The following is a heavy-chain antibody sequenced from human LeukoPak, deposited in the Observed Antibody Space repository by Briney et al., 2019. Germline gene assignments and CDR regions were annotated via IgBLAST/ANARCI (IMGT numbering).Heavy chain of an antibody. CDR2: IIPIFGTA. CDR3: ASIGGLAARSYYYYMDV. Sequence: GSSVKVSCKASGGTFSSSAISWVRQAPGQGLEWMGGIIPIFGTANYAQKFQGRVTITADESTSTAYMELSSLRSEDTAVYYCASIGGLAARSYYYYMDVWGKGTTVTVSS. V-gene: IGHV1-69*01. D-gene: IGHD6-6*01. CDR1: GGTFSSSA. J-gene: IGHJ6*03.